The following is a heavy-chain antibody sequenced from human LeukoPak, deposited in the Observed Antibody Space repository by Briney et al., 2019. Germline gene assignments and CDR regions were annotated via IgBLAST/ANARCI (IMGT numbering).Heavy chain of an antibody. J-gene: IGHJ6*02. V-gene: IGHV3-7*03. CDR1: GASITSYN. D-gene: IGHD3-16*01. CDR3: ARGGGLDV. CDR2: INHNGNVN. Sequence: ETLSLTCTVSGASITSYNWNWARQAPGKGLEWVASINHNGNVNYYVDSVKGRFTISRDNAKNSLYLQMSNLRAEDTAVYFCARGGGLDVWGQGATVIVSS.